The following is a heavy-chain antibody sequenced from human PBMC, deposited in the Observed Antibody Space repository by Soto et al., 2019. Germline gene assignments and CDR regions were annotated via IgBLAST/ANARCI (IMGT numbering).Heavy chain of an antibody. CDR1: GYIFKNYG. V-gene: IGHV1-18*01. Sequence: GASVKVSCKASGYIFKNYGISGVRQAPGQGLEWMGWINPYNGNTKYAQKLQGRVTMTTDTSTSTVYMELRSLRSDDTAVYYCAKGTYYYDSSGPSMDVWGQGTTVTV. D-gene: IGHD3-22*01. CDR2: INPYNGNT. CDR3: AKGTYYYDSSGPSMDV. J-gene: IGHJ6*01.